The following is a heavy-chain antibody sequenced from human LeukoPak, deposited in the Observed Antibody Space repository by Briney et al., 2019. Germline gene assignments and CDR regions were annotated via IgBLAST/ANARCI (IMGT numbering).Heavy chain of an antibody. V-gene: IGHV3-23*01. Sequence: GGSLRLSCAASGFTFSSYAMSWVRHAPGKGLEWVSAISGSGGSTYYADSVKGRFTISRDNSKNTLYLQMNSLRAEDTAVYYCAKTRGYSGYDGDDAFDIWGQGTMVTVSS. CDR3: AKTRGYSGYDGDDAFDI. CDR1: GFTFSSYA. J-gene: IGHJ3*02. CDR2: ISGSGGST. D-gene: IGHD5-12*01.